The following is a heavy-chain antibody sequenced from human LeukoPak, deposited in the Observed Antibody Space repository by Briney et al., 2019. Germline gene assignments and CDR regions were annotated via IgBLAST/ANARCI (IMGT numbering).Heavy chain of an antibody. D-gene: IGHD3-10*01. J-gene: IGHJ3*02. V-gene: IGHV4-59*06. CDR2: IYYSGST. Sequence: SETLSLTCTVSGGSISSYYWSWIRQPAGKGLEWIGYIYYSGSTYYNPSLKSRVTISVDTSKNQFSLKLSSVTAADTAVYYCARALAPLYGSGSPPLDAFDIWGQGTMVTVSS. CDR1: GGSISSYY. CDR3: ARALAPLYGSGSPPLDAFDI.